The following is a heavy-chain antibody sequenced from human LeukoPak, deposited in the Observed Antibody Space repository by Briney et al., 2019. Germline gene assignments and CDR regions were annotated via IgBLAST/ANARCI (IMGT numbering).Heavy chain of an antibody. CDR2: ISAYNGNT. CDR1: GYTFTSYG. J-gene: IGHJ4*02. CDR3: ATRGGYCSSTSCYHLNYFDY. V-gene: IGHV1-18*01. D-gene: IGHD2-2*01. Sequence: RWASVKVSCKASGYTFTSYGISWVRQAPGQGLEWMGWISAYNGNTNYAQKLQGRVTMTTDTSTSTAYMELRSLRSDDTAVYYCATRGGYCSSTSCYHLNYFDYWGQGTLVTVSS.